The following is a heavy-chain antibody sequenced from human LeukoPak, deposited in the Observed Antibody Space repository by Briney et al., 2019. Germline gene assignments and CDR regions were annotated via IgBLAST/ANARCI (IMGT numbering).Heavy chain of an antibody. J-gene: IGHJ1*01. CDR3: ARFVVVTAIRGYFQH. CDR1: GGSLSSYY. D-gene: IGHD2-21*02. Sequence: PAETLSLTCTVSGGSLSSYYWSWVRQAPGKGLEWIGYIYYSGSTNYNPSLTSRVTISVDTSNNHFSLKLSSVTAADTAVYYCARFVVVTAIRGYFQHWGQGTLVTVSS. V-gene: IGHV4-59*01. CDR2: IYYSGST.